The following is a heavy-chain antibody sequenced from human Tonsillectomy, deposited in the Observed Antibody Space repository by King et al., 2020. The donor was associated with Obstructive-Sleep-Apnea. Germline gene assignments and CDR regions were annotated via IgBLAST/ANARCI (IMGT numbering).Heavy chain of an antibody. CDR1: GFTFSSYS. J-gene: IGHJ5*02. V-gene: IGHV3-23*04. CDR2: ISGSGDST. D-gene: IGHD6-6*01. Sequence: VQLVESGGGLVQPGGSLRLSCAASGFTFSSYSMGWFRQAPGRGLECGSGISGSGDSTYYAESVKGRFTISRANSKNTLYVQMNSLRAEDTAIYYCARDYGGSFLRWFDPWGQGTLVTVSS. CDR3: ARDYGGSFLRWFDP.